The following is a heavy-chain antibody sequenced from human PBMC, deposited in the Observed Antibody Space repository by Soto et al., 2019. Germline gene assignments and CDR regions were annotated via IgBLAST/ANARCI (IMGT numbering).Heavy chain of an antibody. CDR1: GGSISSSSYY. Sequence: ETLSLTCTVSGGSISSSSYYWGWIRQPPVKGLEWIGSIYYSGSTYHNPSLKSRVTISVDTSKNQFSLKLSSVTAADTAVYYCARDREQLVWNFPYYYYGMDVWGQGTTVTVSS. D-gene: IGHD6-13*01. J-gene: IGHJ6*02. V-gene: IGHV4-39*02. CDR3: ARDREQLVWNFPYYYYGMDV. CDR2: IYYSGST.